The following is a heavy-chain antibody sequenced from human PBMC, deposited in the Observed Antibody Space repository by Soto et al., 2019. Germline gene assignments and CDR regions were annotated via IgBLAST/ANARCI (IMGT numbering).Heavy chain of an antibody. D-gene: IGHD6-13*01. Sequence: SEILSLTCTVSGGSISSGGYYWSWIRQHPGKGLEWIGYIYYSGSTYYNPSLKSRVTISVDTSKNQFSLKLSSVTAADTAVYYCARGGRSSWYLDPLDYWGHGTMVTVSS. CDR1: GGSISSGGYY. CDR3: ARGGRSSWYLDPLDY. V-gene: IGHV4-31*03. J-gene: IGHJ4*01. CDR2: IYYSGST.